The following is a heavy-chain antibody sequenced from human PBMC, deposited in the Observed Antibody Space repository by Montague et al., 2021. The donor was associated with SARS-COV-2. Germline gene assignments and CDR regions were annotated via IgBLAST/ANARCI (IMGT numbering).Heavy chain of an antibody. CDR1: GFTFSNAW. CDR3: TTEGDYGSGSVGFDY. J-gene: IGHJ4*02. Sequence: SLRLSCAASGFTFSNAWMSWVRQAPGKGLEWVGRIKSKTDGGTTDYAAPVKGRFTISRDDSKNTLYLQMNSLKTEDTAVYYCTTEGDYGSGSVGFDYWGQGTLVTGSS. CDR2: IKSKTDGGTT. D-gene: IGHD3-10*01. V-gene: IGHV3-15*01.